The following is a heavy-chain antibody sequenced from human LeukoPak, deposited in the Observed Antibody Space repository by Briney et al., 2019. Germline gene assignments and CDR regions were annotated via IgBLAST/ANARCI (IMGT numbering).Heavy chain of an antibody. Sequence: KPSETLSLTCIVSSGFISSHYWSWIRQAPGKGLEWIGYVYYSGSNNYNPSIKSRVTISVDTSKNQFSLIMSSVTAADTAVYYCARGGWETNWGSSLFDYWGQGMLVTVSS. CDR2: VYYSGSN. CDR3: ARGGWETNWGSSLFDY. D-gene: IGHD7-27*01. V-gene: IGHV4-59*11. CDR1: SGFISSHY. J-gene: IGHJ4*02.